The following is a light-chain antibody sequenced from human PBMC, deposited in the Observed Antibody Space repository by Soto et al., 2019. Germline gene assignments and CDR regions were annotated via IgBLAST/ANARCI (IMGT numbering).Light chain of an antibody. CDR3: HQYHSLPLT. J-gene: IGKJ4*01. CDR2: DAS. CDR1: QDISNS. Sequence: DIQMTQSPSSLSASVGDRVTITCQASQDISNSISWYQQRPGKAPKLVIHDASTLETGVPSRLSGSASGTEFTFTITTLQSEDIATYYCHQYHSLPLTCGGGTKVDIK. V-gene: IGKV1-33*01.